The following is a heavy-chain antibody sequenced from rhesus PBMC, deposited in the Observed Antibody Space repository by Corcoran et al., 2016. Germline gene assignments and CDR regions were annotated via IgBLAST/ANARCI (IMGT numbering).Heavy chain of an antibody. CDR2: ITPNNGNT. Sequence: QVQLVQSGAEVKKPGASVKLSCKASGYTFTSYSINWVRQAPGQGLEWMGWITPNNGNTGSAQKFQGRVTMSRDTSTSTAYMELGSLRSEDTAVYYCASRSSGSYCDYWGQGVLVTVSS. J-gene: IGHJ4*01. V-gene: IGHV1-200*01. CDR3: ASRSSGSYCDY. CDR1: GYTFTSYS. D-gene: IGHD3-16*01.